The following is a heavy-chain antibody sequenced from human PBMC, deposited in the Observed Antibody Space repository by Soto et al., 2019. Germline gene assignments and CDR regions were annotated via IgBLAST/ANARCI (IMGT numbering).Heavy chain of an antibody. CDR3: ARDHSSSWHAFDY. J-gene: IGHJ4*02. Sequence: ASVKVSCKASGYTFTRYGLNWVRQAPGQGLEWMGWISGYNGNTNYAQKFQGRVTMTSDTSTATAYMELWSLRSDDTAVYYCARDHSSSWHAFDYCGQGTLVTVSS. CDR2: ISGYNGNT. D-gene: IGHD6-13*01. V-gene: IGHV1-18*01. CDR1: GYTFTRYG.